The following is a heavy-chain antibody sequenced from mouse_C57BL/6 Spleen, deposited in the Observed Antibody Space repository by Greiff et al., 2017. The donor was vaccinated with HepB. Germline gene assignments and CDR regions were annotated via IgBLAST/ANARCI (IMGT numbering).Heavy chain of an antibody. V-gene: IGHV1-26*01. CDR2: INPNNGGT. Sequence: EVQLQQSGPELVKPGASVKISCKASGYTFTDYYMNWVKQSHGKSLEWIGDINPNNGGTSYNQKFKGKATLTVDKSSSTAYMEFRSLTSEDSAVYYCACYYYYGSLRWSRFDVWGTGTTVTVSS. D-gene: IGHD1-1*01. CDR1: GYTFTDYY. CDR3: ACYYYYGSLRWSRFDV. J-gene: IGHJ1*03.